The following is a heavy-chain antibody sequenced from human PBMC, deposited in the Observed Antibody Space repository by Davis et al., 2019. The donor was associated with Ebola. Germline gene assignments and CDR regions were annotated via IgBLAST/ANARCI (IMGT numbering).Heavy chain of an antibody. V-gene: IGHV1-18*01. Sequence: SVTVSCKASPYPLHSPGFSSLRPPPQEGLAWMAWLRAYNGNTNYAPKLQGRVTMTTDTSASTAYMELRRLRSADTAVYYCARDLVAYYDSSGYADYSGQGTLVTLSS. CDR2: LRAYNGNT. CDR3: ARDLVAYYDSSGYADY. CDR1: PYPLHSPG. D-gene: IGHD3-22*01. J-gene: IGHJ4*02.